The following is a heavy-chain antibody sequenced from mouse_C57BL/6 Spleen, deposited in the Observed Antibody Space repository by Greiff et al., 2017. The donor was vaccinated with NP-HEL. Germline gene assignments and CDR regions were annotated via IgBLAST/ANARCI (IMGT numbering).Heavy chain of an antibody. Sequence: QVQLQQPGAELVKPGASVKLSCKASGYTFTSYWMHWVKQRPGQGLEWIGMIHPNSGSTNYNEKFKSKATLIVDKSSSTAYMQLSSLTSEDSAVYYCARERNGTPVGDYAMDYWGQGTSVTVSS. V-gene: IGHV1-64*01. D-gene: IGHD2-1*01. CDR2: IHPNSGST. CDR1: GYTFTSYW. CDR3: ARERNGTPVGDYAMDY. J-gene: IGHJ4*01.